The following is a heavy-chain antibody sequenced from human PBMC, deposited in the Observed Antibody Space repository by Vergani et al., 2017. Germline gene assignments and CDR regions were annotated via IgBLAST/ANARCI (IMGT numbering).Heavy chain of an antibody. CDR3: ARGGLELRRSYYMDV. CDR2: INAGNGNT. CDR1: GYTFTSYA. D-gene: IGHD1-7*01. V-gene: IGHV1-3*01. Sequence: QVQLVQSGAEVKKPGASVKVSCKASGYTFTSYAMHWVRQAPGQRLEWMGWINAGNGNTKYSQKFQGRVPITRDTSASTAYMELSSLRSEDTAVYYCARGGLELRRSYYMDVWGKGTTVTVSS. J-gene: IGHJ6*03.